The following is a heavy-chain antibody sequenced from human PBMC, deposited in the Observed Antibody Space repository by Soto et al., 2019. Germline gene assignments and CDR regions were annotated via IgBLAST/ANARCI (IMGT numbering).Heavy chain of an antibody. CDR2: LSYDGSNK. CDR3: AKDQRDYGDYSYFDY. V-gene: IGHV3-30*18. D-gene: IGHD4-17*01. Sequence: QVQLVESGGGVVQPGRSLRLSCAASGFTFSSYGMHWVRQAPGKGLEWVAVLSYDGSNKYYADSVKGRFTISRDNSKNTLYLQMNSLRAEDTAVYYCAKDQRDYGDYSYFDYWGQGTLVTVSS. J-gene: IGHJ4*02. CDR1: GFTFSSYG.